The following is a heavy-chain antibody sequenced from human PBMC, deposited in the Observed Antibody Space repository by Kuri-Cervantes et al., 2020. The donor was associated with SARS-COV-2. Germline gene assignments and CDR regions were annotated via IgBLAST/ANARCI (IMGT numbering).Heavy chain of an antibody. CDR3: AKVVVAATPREGYYYYYMDV. J-gene: IGHJ6*03. D-gene: IGHD2-15*01. CDR1: GFTFSIYW. V-gene: IGHV3-7*03. CDR2: MKQDGSEK. Sequence: GGSLRLSCAASGFTFSIYWMTWVRLAPGKGLEWVANMKQDGSEKYYVDSVKGRFTISRANAKNSLYLQMSSLRDEDTAVYYCAKVVVAATPREGYYYYYMDVWGKGTTVTVSS.